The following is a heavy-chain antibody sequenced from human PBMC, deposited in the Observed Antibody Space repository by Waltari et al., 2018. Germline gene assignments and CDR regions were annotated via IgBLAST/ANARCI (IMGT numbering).Heavy chain of an antibody. Sequence: QVQLQESGPGLVQPSETLSLTCDVSFYAINSGSYWGWIRQPPGKGLEWIGSVYYDGSAYYSESLKSRVDISMDTSKNQVSLKLSSVTAADTAVYYCARMGLGYCASARCYKNDAWGQGILVTVSS. J-gene: IGHJ5*02. V-gene: IGHV4-38-2*01. CDR2: VYYDGSA. CDR3: ARMGLGYCASARCYKNDA. CDR1: FYAINSGSY. D-gene: IGHD2-15*01.